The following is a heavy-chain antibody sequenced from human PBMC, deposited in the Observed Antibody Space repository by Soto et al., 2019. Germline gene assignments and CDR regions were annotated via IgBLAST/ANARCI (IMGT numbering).Heavy chain of an antibody. CDR2: FDPEDGET. J-gene: IGHJ4*02. V-gene: IGHV1-24*01. CDR1: GYTLTELS. CDR3: APQILYSSGWPLDY. D-gene: IGHD6-19*01. Sequence: GASVKVSCKVSGYTLTELSMHWVRQAPGKGLEWMGGFDPEDGETIYAQKFQGRVTMTEDTSTDTAYMELSSLRSEDTAVYYCAPQILYSSGWPLDYWGQGTLVTVSS.